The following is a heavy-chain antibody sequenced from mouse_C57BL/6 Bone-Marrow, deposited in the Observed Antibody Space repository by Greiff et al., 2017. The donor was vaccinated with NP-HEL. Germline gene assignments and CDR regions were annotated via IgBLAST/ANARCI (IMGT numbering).Heavy chain of an antibody. CDR1: GFTFTDYY. V-gene: IGHV7-3*01. Sequence: EVKLVESGGGLVQPGGSLSLSCAASGFTFTDYYMSWVRQPPGKALEWLGFIRNKANGYTTEYSASVKGRFTISRDNSQSILYLQMNALRAEDSATYYCASSLPLYAMDYWGQGTSVTVSS. D-gene: IGHD5-5*01. CDR3: ASSLPLYAMDY. J-gene: IGHJ4*01. CDR2: IRNKANGYTT.